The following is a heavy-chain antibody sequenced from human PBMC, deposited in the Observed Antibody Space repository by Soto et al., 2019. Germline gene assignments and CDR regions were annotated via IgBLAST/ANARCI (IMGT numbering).Heavy chain of an antibody. V-gene: IGHV6-1*01. Sequence: SQTLSLTCVISGDSVSSNSAAWNWIRQSPSRGLEWLGRTYYRSKWYNDYAVSVKSRITINPDTSKNQFSLQLNSVTPEDTAVYYCARDQSTMGATTLYGMDVWGQGTTVTVSS. CDR2: TYYRSKWYN. J-gene: IGHJ6*02. CDR3: ARDQSTMGATTLYGMDV. CDR1: GDSVSSNSAA. D-gene: IGHD1-26*01.